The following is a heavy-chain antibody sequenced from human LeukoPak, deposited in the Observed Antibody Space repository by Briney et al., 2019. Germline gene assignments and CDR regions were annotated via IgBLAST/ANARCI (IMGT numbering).Heavy chain of an antibody. J-gene: IGHJ3*02. V-gene: IGHV3-13*01. Sequence: PGGSLRLSCAASGLTFSSYDTHWVRHAPGKGLEWVSSIGATGDTYYAGSVKGRFTISRENAKKSLYLQMSSLRVEDTAVYFCVLGAYWNDDKNAFHIWGPGTMVTVSS. CDR2: IGATGDT. D-gene: IGHD1-1*01. CDR3: VLGAYWNDDKNAFHI. CDR1: GLTFSSYD.